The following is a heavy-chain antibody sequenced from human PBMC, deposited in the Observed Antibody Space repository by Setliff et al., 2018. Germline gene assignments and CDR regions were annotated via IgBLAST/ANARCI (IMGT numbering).Heavy chain of an antibody. CDR3: ARDPHFDS. CDR1: GFTFSSYG. V-gene: IGHV3-33*05. CDR2: ISYDGSEK. J-gene: IGHJ4*02. Sequence: GGSLRLSCAASGFTFSSYGMHWVRQAPGKGLEWVAVISYDGSEKYYVDSVKGRFSISRDNAKNSLYLQMNSLRAEDTAVYYCARDPHFDSWGQGTLVTVSS.